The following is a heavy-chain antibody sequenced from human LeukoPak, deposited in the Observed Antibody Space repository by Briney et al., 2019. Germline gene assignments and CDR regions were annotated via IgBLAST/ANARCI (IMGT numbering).Heavy chain of an antibody. Sequence: GGSLRLSCAASGFTFDDYGMHWVRQAPGKGLEWVSGISWNSGSRGYADSVKGRFTISRDNAKNSLYLQMNSLRADDTATYYCARFLGYTSGLDQWGQGTLVTVSS. V-gene: IGHV3-9*01. CDR1: GFTFDDYG. CDR2: ISWNSGSR. D-gene: IGHD6-19*01. J-gene: IGHJ5*02. CDR3: ARFLGYTSGLDQ.